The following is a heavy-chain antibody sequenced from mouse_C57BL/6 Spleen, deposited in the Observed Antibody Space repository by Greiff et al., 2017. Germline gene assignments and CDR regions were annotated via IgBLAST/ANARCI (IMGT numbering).Heavy chain of an antibody. CDR3: ARSPEVTAQARGDY. J-gene: IGHJ2*01. Sequence: QFQLQQSGPELVKPGASVKISCKASGYAFSSSWMNWVKQRPGKGLEWIGRIYPGDGDTNYNGKFKGKATLTADKSSSTAYMQLSSLTSEDSAVYFCARSPEVTAQARGDYWGQGTTLTVSS. D-gene: IGHD3-2*02. CDR2: IYPGDGDT. CDR1: GYAFSSSW. V-gene: IGHV1-82*01.